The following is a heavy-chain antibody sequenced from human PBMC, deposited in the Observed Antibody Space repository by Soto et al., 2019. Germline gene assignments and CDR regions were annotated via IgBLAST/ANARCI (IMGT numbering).Heavy chain of an antibody. CDR2: MRSKTNNYVT. V-gene: IGHV3-73*01. Sequence: PGGSLRLSCVGSGLTFSAAAIHWVREAPGQGLEWIGRMRSKTNNYVTAYSASVEGRFTISRDDSRNTTYLEMQSLRVEDTAVYFCTASPNWGQGTLVTVSS. CDR1: GLTFSAAA. CDR3: TASPN. J-gene: IGHJ4*02.